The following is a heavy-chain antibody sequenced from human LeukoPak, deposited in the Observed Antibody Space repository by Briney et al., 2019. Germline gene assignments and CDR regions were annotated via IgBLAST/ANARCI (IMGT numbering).Heavy chain of an antibody. CDR1: GFTFVDYG. Sequence: GGSLRLSCTTSGFTFVDYGLSWVRRAPGKGLEWLCAINYNGAITDYADSVKGRFTISGDNAKNSLYLRMDSLRAEDTALYYCARDRLGPSFSVSHFDLWGQGTLVTVSS. CDR2: INYNGAIT. V-gene: IGHV3-20*04. CDR3: ARDRLGPSFSVSHFDL. J-gene: IGHJ4*02. D-gene: IGHD3-3*02.